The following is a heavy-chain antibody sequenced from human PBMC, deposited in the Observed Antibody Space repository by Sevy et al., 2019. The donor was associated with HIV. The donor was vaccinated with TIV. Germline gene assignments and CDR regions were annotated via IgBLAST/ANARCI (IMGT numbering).Heavy chain of an antibody. CDR2: ISSGNTYT. CDR3: ARLRVIAIAPYYFDY. J-gene: IGHJ4*02. Sequence: GGSLRLSCAASGLIFSDYYMGWVRQAPGKGLEWVADISSGNTYTNYADSVKGRFTISRDNAKKSLYLQMNTLRAEDTAVYYCARLRVIAIAPYYFDYWGQGALVTVSS. V-gene: IGHV3-11*06. D-gene: IGHD2-21*01. CDR1: GLIFSDYY.